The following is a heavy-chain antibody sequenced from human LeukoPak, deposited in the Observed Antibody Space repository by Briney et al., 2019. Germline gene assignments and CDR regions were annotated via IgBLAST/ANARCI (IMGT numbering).Heavy chain of an antibody. J-gene: IGHJ6*03. V-gene: IGHV4-34*01. D-gene: IGHD3-22*01. Sequence: SETLSLTCAVYGGSFSSYNWSWIRQPPGKGLEWIGEINHSGSTNYNPSLKSRVTISVDTSKNQFSLKLSSVTAADTAVYYCARRAGNYYDSSGYYYSTYYYYMDVWGKGTTVTISS. CDR3: ARRAGNYYDSSGYYYSTYYYYMDV. CDR2: INHSGST. CDR1: GGSFSSYN.